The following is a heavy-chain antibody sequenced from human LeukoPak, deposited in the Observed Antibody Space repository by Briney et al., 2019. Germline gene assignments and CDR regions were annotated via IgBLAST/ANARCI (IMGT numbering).Heavy chain of an antibody. Sequence: SETLSLTCTVSGGSFSSHYWRWIRQPPGKGLEWIAYIYYSGSINYDPSVKSRVTISVDTSKSQFSLRLSSVTAADTAVYYCARHSTGGQYWYFDLWGRGTLVTVSS. CDR1: GGSFSSHY. CDR3: ARHSTGGQYWYFDL. V-gene: IGHV4-59*08. CDR2: IYYSGSI. J-gene: IGHJ2*01. D-gene: IGHD3-16*01.